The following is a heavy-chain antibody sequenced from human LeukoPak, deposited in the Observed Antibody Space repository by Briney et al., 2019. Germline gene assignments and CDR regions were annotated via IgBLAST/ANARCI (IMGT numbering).Heavy chain of an antibody. Sequence: PGGSLRLSCAASGFTFSSYGMSWVRQAPGKGLEWVSLIRWDGVSTYYADSVKGRFTISRDNSKNSLYLQMNSLKTEDTALYYCGKGDTTMDTTLDYWGQGTLVTVYS. V-gene: IGHV3-43*01. J-gene: IGHJ4*02. CDR3: GKGDTTMDTTLDY. CDR2: IRWDGVST. CDR1: GFTFSSYG. D-gene: IGHD5-18*01.